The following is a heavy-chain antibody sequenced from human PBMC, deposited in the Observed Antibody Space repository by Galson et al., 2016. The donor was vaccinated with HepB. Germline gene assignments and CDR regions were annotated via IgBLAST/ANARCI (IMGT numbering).Heavy chain of an antibody. CDR2: ISGTGGNT. CDR3: AKVRGPYFPMDV. J-gene: IGHJ6*02. CDR1: GFTFNDYA. D-gene: IGHD2/OR15-2a*01. Sequence: SLRLSCAVSGFTFNDYAMGWNRQAPGKGLEWLSNISGTGGNTYYADSVKGRFTISRDNSKNTLYLQINSLRVDDTAVYFCAKVRGPYFPMDVWGQGTTATVS. V-gene: IGHV3-23*01.